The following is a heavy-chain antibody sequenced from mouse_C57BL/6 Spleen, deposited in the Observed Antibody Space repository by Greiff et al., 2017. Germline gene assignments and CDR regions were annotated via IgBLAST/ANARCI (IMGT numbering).Heavy chain of an antibody. V-gene: IGHV3-6*01. J-gene: IGHJ4*01. CDR2: ISYDGSN. CDR3: ARGEELGRFYAMDY. CDR1: GYSITSGYY. Sequence: EVQLQQSGPGLVKPSQSLSLTCSVTGYSITSGYYWNWIRQFPGNKLEWMGYISYDGSNNYNPSLKNRIYITRDTSKNQFFLKLNSVTTEDTATYYCARGEELGRFYAMDYWGQGTSVTVSS. D-gene: IGHD4-1*01.